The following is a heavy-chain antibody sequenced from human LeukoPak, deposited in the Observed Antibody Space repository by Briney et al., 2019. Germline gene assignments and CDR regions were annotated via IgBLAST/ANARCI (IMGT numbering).Heavy chain of an antibody. J-gene: IGHJ6*03. CDR2: IILIFGTA. V-gene: IGHV1-69*01. CDR1: GGIFSSYA. CDR3: ARKGALWFGELFHYMDV. Sequence: SVKVSCKASGGIFSSYAISWVRQAPGQGLEWMGGIILIFGTANYAQKFQGRVTITADESTSTAYMELSSLRSEDTAVYYCARKGALWFGELFHYMDVWGKGTTVTVSS. D-gene: IGHD3-10*01.